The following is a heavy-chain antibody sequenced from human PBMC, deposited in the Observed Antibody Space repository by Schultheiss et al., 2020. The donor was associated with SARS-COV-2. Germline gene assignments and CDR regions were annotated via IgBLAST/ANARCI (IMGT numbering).Heavy chain of an antibody. CDR1: GFAFHDYA. D-gene: IGHD5-12*01. CDR2: ISWNSGSI. V-gene: IGHV3-9*01. J-gene: IGHJ6*02. CDR3: AKGIVATLARYYYYGMDV. Sequence: GGSLRLSCAASGFAFHDYAMNWVRQAPGKGLEWVSCISWNSGSIGYADSVKGRFTISRDNSKNTLYLQMNSLRAEDTAVYYCAKGIVATLARYYYYGMDVWGQGTTVTVSS.